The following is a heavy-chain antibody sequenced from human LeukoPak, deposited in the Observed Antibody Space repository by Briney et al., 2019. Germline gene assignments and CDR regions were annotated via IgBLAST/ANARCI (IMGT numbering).Heavy chain of an antibody. CDR2: ISYDGSNK. V-gene: IGHV3-30*18. Sequence: GGSLRLSCAASGFTFSSYGMHWVRQAPGKGLEWVAVISYDGSNKYYADSVKGRFTISRDNSKNTLYLQMNSLRAGDTAVYYCAKARYYYGSGRSYYFDYWGQGTLVTVSS. CDR1: GFTFSSYG. J-gene: IGHJ4*02. CDR3: AKARYYYGSGRSYYFDY. D-gene: IGHD3-10*01.